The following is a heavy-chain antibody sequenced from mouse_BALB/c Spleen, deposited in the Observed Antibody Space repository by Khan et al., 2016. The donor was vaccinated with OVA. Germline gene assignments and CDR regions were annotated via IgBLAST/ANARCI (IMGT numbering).Heavy chain of an antibody. V-gene: IGHV5-6*01. J-gene: IGHJ3*01. CDR2: ISSDGSYT. D-gene: IGHD4-1*01. CDR3: TSHLTGSFAY. CDR1: GFTFSNYG. Sequence: EVELVESGGDLVKPGGSLKLSCAASGFTFSNYGMSWVRQTPDKRLEWVATISSDGSYTYYPDSVKGRFTISRNNAKNTLSLQMTSLRSEDTAMFYCTSHLTGSFAYWGQATLVTVSA.